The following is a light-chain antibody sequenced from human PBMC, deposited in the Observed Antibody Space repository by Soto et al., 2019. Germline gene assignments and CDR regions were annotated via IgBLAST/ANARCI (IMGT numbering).Light chain of an antibody. Sequence: QSALTQPAYVSGSPGQSITIYCTVTSSDVGSYNLVSWYQQHPGKAPKLMIYEGSKRPSGFSNRFSGSKSGNTASLTISGLQAEDEADYYCFSYAGSSTVKFGVGTKLTGL. V-gene: IGLV2-23*01. CDR2: EGS. CDR1: SSDVGSYNL. CDR3: FSYAGSSTVK. J-gene: IGLJ3*02.